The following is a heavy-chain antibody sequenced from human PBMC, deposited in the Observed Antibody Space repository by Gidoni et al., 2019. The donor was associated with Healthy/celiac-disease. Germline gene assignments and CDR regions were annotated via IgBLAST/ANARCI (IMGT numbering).Heavy chain of an antibody. D-gene: IGHD6-6*01. J-gene: IGHJ4*02. V-gene: IGHV3-49*04. CDR2: IRSKAYGGTT. CDR3: HSYGSSSGRPIDY. CDR1: GFTFGDYA. Sequence: EVQLVESGGGLVQPGRSLRLSCTASGFTFGDYAMSWVRQAPGKGLEWVGFIRSKAYGGTTEYAASVKGRFTISRDDSKSIAYLQMNSLKTEDTAVYYCHSYGSSSGRPIDYWGQGTLVTVSS.